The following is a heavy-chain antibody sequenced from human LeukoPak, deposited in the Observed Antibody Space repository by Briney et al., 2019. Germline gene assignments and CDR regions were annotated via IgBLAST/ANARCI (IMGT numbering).Heavy chain of an antibody. V-gene: IGHV4-34*01. CDR1: GGSFSGYY. J-gene: IGHJ4*02. D-gene: IGHD2-2*01. CDR3: ARHLSGYCSSTSCYPIVD. Sequence: SETLSLTCAVSGGSFSGYYWSWIRQSPGKGLEWIGEINHSGNTNYNPSLKSRVTISVDTSKNQFSLKLSSVTAADTAVYYCARHLSGYCSSTSCYPIVDWGQGTLVTVSS. CDR2: INHSGNT.